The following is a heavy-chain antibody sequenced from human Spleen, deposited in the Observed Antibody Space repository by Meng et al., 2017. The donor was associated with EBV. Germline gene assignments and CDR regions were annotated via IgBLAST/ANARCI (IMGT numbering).Heavy chain of an antibody. CDR1: TSNFNRYF. Sequence: GVEVKNPGAAVKISFTVSTSNFNRYFIHWIQPAPGKGLGWVELVDPEKGDIVYPEKFRCRVTITADTSANTAYMKLMNLRCEDTAMYYCATSLGDYGGFDSWGLGTLVTVSS. V-gene: IGHV1-69-2*01. CDR2: VDPEKGDI. D-gene: IGHD4-17*01. J-gene: IGHJ5*01. CDR3: ATSLGDYGGFDS.